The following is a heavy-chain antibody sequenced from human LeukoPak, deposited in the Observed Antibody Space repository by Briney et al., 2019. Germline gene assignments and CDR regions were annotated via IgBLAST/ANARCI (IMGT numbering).Heavy chain of an antibody. CDR3: ARRAGAYSHPYDY. CDR1: GFTFSSYS. J-gene: IGHJ4*02. V-gene: IGHV3-48*01. Sequence: GGSLRLSCAASGFTFSSYSMNWVRQAPGKGLEWVSYISSSSSTIYYADSVRGRFTISRDNSKNTLYLQMNSLRAEDTAVYYCARRAGAYSHPYDYWGQGTLVTVSS. CDR2: ISSSSSTI. D-gene: IGHD4/OR15-4a*01.